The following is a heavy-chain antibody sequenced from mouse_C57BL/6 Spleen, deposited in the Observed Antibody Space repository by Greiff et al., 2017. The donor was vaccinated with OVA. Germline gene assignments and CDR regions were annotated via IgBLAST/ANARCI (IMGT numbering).Heavy chain of an antibody. V-gene: IGHV1-64*01. CDR2: IHPNSGST. D-gene: IGHD3-3*01. CDR3: ARRDSYYAMDY. Sequence: QVQLQQPGAELVKPGASVKLSCKASGYTFTSYWMHWVKQRPGQGLEWIGMIHPNSGSTNYNEKFKSKATLTVDKSSSTAYMQLSSLTSEDSAVYDCARRDSYYAMDYWGQGTSVTVSS. J-gene: IGHJ4*01. CDR1: GYTFTSYW.